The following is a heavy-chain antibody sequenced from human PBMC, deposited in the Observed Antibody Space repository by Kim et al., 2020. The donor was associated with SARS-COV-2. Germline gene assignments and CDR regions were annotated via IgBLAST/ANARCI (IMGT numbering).Heavy chain of an antibody. CDR3: ARDQPGLVPAEKLFDY. D-gene: IGHD2-2*01. J-gene: IGHJ4*02. V-gene: IGHV3-48*02. CDR2: ISSSSSTI. CDR1: GFTFSSYS. Sequence: GGSLRLSCAASGFTFSSYSMNWVRQAPGKGLEWVSYISSSSSTIYYADSVKGRFTISRDNAKNSLYLQMNSLRDEDTAVYYCARDQPGLVPAEKLFDYWGQGTLVTVSS.